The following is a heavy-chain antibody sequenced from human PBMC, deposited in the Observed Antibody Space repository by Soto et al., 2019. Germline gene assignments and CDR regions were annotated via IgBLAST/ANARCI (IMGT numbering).Heavy chain of an antibody. Sequence: SETLSLTCAVYSGSFSGYYWSWIRQPPGKGLEWIGEINHSGSTNYNPSLKSRVTISVDTSKNQFSLKLSSVTAADTAVYYCARNDVDFWSGYHPRYYYGMDVWGQGTTVTVSS. J-gene: IGHJ6*02. CDR3: ARNDVDFWSGYHPRYYYGMDV. D-gene: IGHD3-3*01. CDR1: SGSFSGYY. V-gene: IGHV4-34*01. CDR2: INHSGST.